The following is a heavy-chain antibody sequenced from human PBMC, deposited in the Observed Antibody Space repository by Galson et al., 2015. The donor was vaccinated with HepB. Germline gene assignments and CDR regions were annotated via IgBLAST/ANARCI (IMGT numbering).Heavy chain of an antibody. CDR1: GVTLSIYD. D-gene: IGHD3-16*02. CDR2: IIPIFGTA. Sequence: SVRGSCKACGVTLSIYDIIWVRQSPGQGLEWMGGIIPIFGTANYAQKFQVRVTITADESTSTAYMQLSSLRAEDTAMYYCASSRFIAEARKKALFDYWGQGTLVTVSS. V-gene: IGHV1-69*01. CDR3: ASSRFIAEARKKALFDY. J-gene: IGHJ4*02.